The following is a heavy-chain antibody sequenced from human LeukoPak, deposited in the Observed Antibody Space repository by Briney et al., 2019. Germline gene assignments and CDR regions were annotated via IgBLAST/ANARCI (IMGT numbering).Heavy chain of an antibody. Sequence: GSLRLSCAASGFTFSNDWMSWVRQAPGKGLEWIGYIYYSGSTNYNPSLKSRVTISVDTSKNQFSLKLSSVTAADTAVYYCASGLSPYYGSGPSWFDPWGQGTLVTVSS. J-gene: IGHJ5*02. V-gene: IGHV4-59*01. CDR2: IYYSGST. D-gene: IGHD3-10*01. CDR1: GFTFSNDW. CDR3: ASGLSPYYGSGPSWFDP.